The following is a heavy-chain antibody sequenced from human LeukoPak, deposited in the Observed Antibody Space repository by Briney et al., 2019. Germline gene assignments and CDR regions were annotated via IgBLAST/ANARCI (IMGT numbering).Heavy chain of an antibody. J-gene: IGHJ4*02. CDR3: AKPYYYGSRSYMDY. V-gene: IGHV3-48*02. Sequence: GGSLRLSCAASGFTFSGYSMNWVRQAPGKGLEWVSYINRISNIIDYADSVKGRFTISTDNAKNSLYLQMNSLRDEDTAVYYCAKPYYYGSRSYMDYWGQGTLVTVSS. D-gene: IGHD3-10*01. CDR1: GFTFSGYS. CDR2: INRISNII.